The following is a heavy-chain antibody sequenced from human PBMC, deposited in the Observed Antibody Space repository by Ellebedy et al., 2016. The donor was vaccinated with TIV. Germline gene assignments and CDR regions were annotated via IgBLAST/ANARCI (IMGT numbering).Heavy chain of an antibody. J-gene: IGHJ4*02. CDR2: IDFSGTGT. CDR3: ARDGSEWSRDY. Sequence: GGSLRPSXAASGFTFSIAGMTWVRQAPGKGLEWVATIDFSGTGTYYADSVKGRFIISRDNTKNSLFLQMNSLGVEETAVYYCARDGSEWSRDYWGQGTLVTVSS. D-gene: IGHD3-3*01. CDR1: GFTFSIAG. V-gene: IGHV3-21*06.